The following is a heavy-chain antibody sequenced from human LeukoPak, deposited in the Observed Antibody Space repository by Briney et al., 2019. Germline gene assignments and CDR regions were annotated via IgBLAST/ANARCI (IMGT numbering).Heavy chain of an antibody. V-gene: IGHV4-39*01. CDR3: ARRRGGSYGYRSHWFDP. CDR1: GGSISSTSYY. Sequence: SETLSLTCTVSGGSISSTSYYWGWIRQPPGKGLEWIGNIYYSGSTYYNPSLKSRVTISVDTSKNQFSLKLSSVTAADTAVYYCARRRGGSYGYRSHWFDPWGQGTLVTVSS. D-gene: IGHD5-18*01. CDR2: IYYSGST. J-gene: IGHJ5*02.